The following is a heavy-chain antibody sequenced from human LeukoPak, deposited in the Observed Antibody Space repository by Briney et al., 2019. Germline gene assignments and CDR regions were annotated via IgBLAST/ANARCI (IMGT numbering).Heavy chain of an antibody. D-gene: IGHD3-3*01. CDR2: IYYSGSA. CDR1: GGSISSYH. V-gene: IGHV4-59*01. J-gene: IGHJ4*02. Sequence: SETLSLTCTVSGGSISSYHWSWIRQPPGKGLEWIGYIYYSGSANYNPSLKSRVTISVDTSKNQFSLKLSSVTAADTAVYYCARGGGITIFGVVPDYWGQGTLVTVSS. CDR3: ARGGGITIFGVVPDY.